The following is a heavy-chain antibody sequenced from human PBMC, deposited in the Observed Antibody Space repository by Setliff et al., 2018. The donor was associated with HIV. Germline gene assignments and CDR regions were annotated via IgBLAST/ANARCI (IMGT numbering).Heavy chain of an antibody. CDR2: IFHSGDT. Sequence: SETLSLTCTVSGGSISSGYYYWSWIRQHPEKALEWIGYIFHSGDTYYNPSLKSRISMSVDTSKNQFSLELTSLTAADTAVYYCATRPRIAARPFDYWGQGMLVTVSS. J-gene: IGHJ4*02. CDR1: GGSISSGYYY. CDR3: ATRPRIAARPFDY. V-gene: IGHV4-31*03. D-gene: IGHD6-6*01.